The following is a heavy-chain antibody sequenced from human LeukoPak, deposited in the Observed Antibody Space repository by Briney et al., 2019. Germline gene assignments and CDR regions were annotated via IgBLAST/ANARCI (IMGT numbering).Heavy chain of an antibody. J-gene: IGHJ5*02. CDR1: GGAFSGYY. CDR3: ARGYYGSGSYYLKNWFDP. CDR2: IYYSGST. D-gene: IGHD3-10*01. Sequence: SETLSLTCAVYGGAFSGYYWSWIRQPPGKGLEWIGDIYYSGSTNYNPSLKSRVTISVDTSKNQFSLKLSSVTAADTAVYYCARGYYGSGSYYLKNWFDPWGQGTLVTVSS. V-gene: IGHV4-59*01.